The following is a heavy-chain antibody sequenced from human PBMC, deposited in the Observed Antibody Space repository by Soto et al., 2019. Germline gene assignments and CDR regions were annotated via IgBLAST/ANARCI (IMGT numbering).Heavy chain of an antibody. J-gene: IGHJ6*02. V-gene: IGHV3-64D*06. CDR1: GFTFISYA. D-gene: IGHD3-10*01. CDR3: ARVKPGGFGELTGIDA. Sequence: PGGSLRLSCSASGFTFISYAMHWVRQAPGKGLEYVSAISSNGGSTYYADSVKGRFTISRDNSKNTLYLQMSSLRAEDTAVYYCARVKPGGFGELTGIDAWGQGTTVTVSS. CDR2: ISSNGGST.